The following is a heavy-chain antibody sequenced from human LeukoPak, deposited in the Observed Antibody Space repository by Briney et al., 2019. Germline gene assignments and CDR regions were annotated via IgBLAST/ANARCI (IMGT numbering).Heavy chain of an antibody. Sequence: PSETLSLTCTVSGGSISSSSYYWGWIRQPPGKGLEGIGSIYYSGSTYYNPSLKSPVTISVDTSKNQFSLKLNSVTAADPAVYYCARVGYYYDRPGDAFAIWGQGTMVTVSS. CDR1: GGSISSSSYY. V-gene: IGHV4-39*07. J-gene: IGHJ3*02. CDR3: ARVGYYYDRPGDAFAI. D-gene: IGHD3-22*01. CDR2: IYYSGST.